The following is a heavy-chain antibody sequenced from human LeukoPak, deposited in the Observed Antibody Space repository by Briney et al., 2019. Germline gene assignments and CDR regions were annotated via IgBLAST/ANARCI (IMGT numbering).Heavy chain of an antibody. D-gene: IGHD3-3*01. CDR3: ARHIFFESFWSGYPDY. V-gene: IGHV5-51*01. CDR1: GYSFTSYW. J-gene: IGHJ4*02. CDR2: IYPGDSDT. Sequence: GESLKISCKGSGYSFTSYWIGWVRQMPGKGLEWMGIIYPGDSDTRYSPSFQGQVTISADKSISTAYLQWSSLKASDTAMYYCARHIFFESFWSGYPDYWGQGTLVTVSS.